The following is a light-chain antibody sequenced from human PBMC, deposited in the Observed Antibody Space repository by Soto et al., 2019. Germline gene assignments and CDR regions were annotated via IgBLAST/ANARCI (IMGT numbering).Light chain of an antibody. CDR1: ESLFGF. J-gene: IGKJ2*01. Sequence: EIVMTQSPATLSVSPGERVTLSCRASESLFGFLAWYQHKPGQAPRLLIYGVSTEATGVPARFSGSGSATDFTLTITSLQSDDSAVYYCQSYNDWPFAFGQGTKLEI. CDR2: GVS. CDR3: QSYNDWPFA. V-gene: IGKV3-15*01.